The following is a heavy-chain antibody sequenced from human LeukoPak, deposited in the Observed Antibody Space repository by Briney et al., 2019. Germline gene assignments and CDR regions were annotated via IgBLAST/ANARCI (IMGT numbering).Heavy chain of an antibody. CDR2: INHSGST. CDR1: GGSISSGGYS. Sequence: SETLSLTCAVSGGSISSGGYSWSWIRQPPGKGLEWIGYINHSGSTNYNPSLKSRVTISVDTSKNQFSLKLSSVTAADTAVYYCASLPVTFGGTYWGQGTLVTVSS. J-gene: IGHJ4*02. D-gene: IGHD3-16*01. CDR3: ASLPVTFGGTY. V-gene: IGHV4-30-2*01.